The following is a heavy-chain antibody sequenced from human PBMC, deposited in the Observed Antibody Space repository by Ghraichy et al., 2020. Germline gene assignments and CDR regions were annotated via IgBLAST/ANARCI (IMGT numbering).Heavy chain of an antibody. Sequence: GGSLRLSCTASGFTFGDYAMSWFRQAPGKGLEWVGFIRSNAYGGTTEYAASVKGRFTISRDDYKSIAYLQMNSQKTEDTAVYYCTRDLGITGTYPRYYSGMDVWGQGTTVTVS. CDR2: IRSNAYGGTT. CDR1: GFTFGDYA. J-gene: IGHJ6*02. V-gene: IGHV3-49*03. D-gene: IGHD1-7*01. CDR3: TRDLGITGTYPRYYSGMDV.